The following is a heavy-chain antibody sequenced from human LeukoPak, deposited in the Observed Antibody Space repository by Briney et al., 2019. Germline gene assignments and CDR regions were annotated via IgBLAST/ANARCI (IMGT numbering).Heavy chain of an antibody. CDR2: INPNSGGT. V-gene: IGHV1-2*02. D-gene: IGHD1-26*01. CDR1: GYTFTGYY. CDR3: ARDLSVGAKPDLGFDY. Sequence: ASVKVSCKASGYTFTGYYMHWVRQAPGQGLEWMGWINPNSGGTNYAQKFQGRVTMTRDTSISTAYMELSRLRSDDTAVYYCARDLSVGAKPDLGFDYWGQGTLVTVSS. J-gene: IGHJ4*02.